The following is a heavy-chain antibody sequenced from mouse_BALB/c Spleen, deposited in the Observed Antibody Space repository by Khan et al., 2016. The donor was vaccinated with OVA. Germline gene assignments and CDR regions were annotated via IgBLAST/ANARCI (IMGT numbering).Heavy chain of an antibody. Sequence: QVQLQQSGPELVKPGASVKMSCKASGYTFTDYIINWVKQRTGQGLEWIGQIYPGSGSTYYNEKFKGKATLTADQSSNTANMQFSSLTSEDSAVYFCARSGYGSLVYWGQGTTLTVSS. CDR2: IYPGSGST. D-gene: IGHD1-1*01. J-gene: IGHJ2*01. CDR1: GYTFTDYI. CDR3: ARSGYGSLVY. V-gene: IGHV1-77*01.